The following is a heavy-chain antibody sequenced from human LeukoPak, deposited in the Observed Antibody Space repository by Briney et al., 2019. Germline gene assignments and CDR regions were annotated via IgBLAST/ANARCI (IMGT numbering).Heavy chain of an antibody. CDR3: ASGDLYSSRWYK. Sequence: SETLSLPCTVSGGSISSGDNYWSWIRQPPGKGLEWCGCIYYSGSSYYNPSLKKRLTISVDTSNNQFSLQLHPLIAADEAAYYWASGDLYSSRWYKWSQGTLVTVSS. V-gene: IGHV4-30-4*08. D-gene: IGHD6-13*01. CDR2: IYYSGSS. CDR1: GGSISSGDNY. J-gene: IGHJ4*02.